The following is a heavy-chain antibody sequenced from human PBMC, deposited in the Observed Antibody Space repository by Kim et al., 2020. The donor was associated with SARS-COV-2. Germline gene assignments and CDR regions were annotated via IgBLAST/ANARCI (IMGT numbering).Heavy chain of an antibody. V-gene: IGHV3-43*01. CDR3: AKEAVRLGELSD. J-gene: IGHJ4*02. Sequence: YYADSVKGRFTISRDNSKNSLYLQMNSLRTEDTALYYCAKEAVRLGELSDWGQGTLVTVSS. D-gene: IGHD3-16*02.